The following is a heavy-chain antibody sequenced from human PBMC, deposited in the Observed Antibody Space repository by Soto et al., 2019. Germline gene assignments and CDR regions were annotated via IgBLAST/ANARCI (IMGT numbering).Heavy chain of an antibody. J-gene: IGHJ4*02. V-gene: IGHV3-33*01. Sequence: QVQLVESGGGVVQPGRSLRLSCAASGFTFSSYGMHWVRQAPGKGLEWVAVIWYDGSNKYYADSVKGRFTISRDNSKNTQYLQMNSRRAEDTAVYYCARPVRFGELSHFDYWGQGTLVTVSS. CDR3: ARPVRFGELSHFDY. CDR1: GFTFSSYG. D-gene: IGHD3-10*01. CDR2: IWYDGSNK.